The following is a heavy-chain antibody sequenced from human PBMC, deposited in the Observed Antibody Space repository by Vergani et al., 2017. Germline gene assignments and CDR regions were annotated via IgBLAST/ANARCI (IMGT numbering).Heavy chain of an antibody. J-gene: IGHJ4*02. CDR3: AKDKRYCSGGSCTPRGYYFYY. Sequence: EVQVVESGGGLVKPGGSLRLSCAASGFTFSSYAMSWVRQAPGKGLEWVSAISGSGGSTYYADSVKGRFTISRDNSKNTLYLQMNSLRAEDTAVYYCAKDKRYCSGGSCTPRGYYFYYWGQGTLVTVSS. V-gene: IGHV3-23*04. D-gene: IGHD2-15*01. CDR2: ISGSGGST. CDR1: GFTFSSYA.